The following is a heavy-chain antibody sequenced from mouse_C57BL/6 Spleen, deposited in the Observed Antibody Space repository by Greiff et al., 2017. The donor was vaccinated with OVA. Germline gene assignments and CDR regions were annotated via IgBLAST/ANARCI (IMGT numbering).Heavy chain of an antibody. CDR1: GYTFTSYW. CDR2: IYPSDSET. CDR3: ARSDGYDWYVDV. V-gene: IGHV1-61*01. J-gene: IGHJ1*03. Sequence: QVQLQQPGAELVRPGSSVKLSCKASGYTFTSYWMDWVKQRPGQGLEWIGNIYPSDSETHYNQKFKDKATLTVDKSSSTAYMQLSSLTSEDSAVYYCARSDGYDWYVDVWGTGTTVTVSS. D-gene: IGHD2-2*01.